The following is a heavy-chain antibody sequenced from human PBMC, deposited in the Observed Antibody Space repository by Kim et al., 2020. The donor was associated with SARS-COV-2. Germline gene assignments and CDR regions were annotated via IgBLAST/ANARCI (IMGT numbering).Heavy chain of an antibody. CDR3: AKGLRRGWFDIYGLHY. CDR1: GFTFGDYA. CDR2: ISWNSGSI. Sequence: GGSLRLSCAASGFTFGDYAMHWVRQAPGKGLEWVSGISWNSGSIGYADSVKGRFTISRDNAKNSLYLQMNSLRAEDTALYYCAKGLRRGWFDIYGLHYWGQGTLVTVSS. J-gene: IGHJ4*02. V-gene: IGHV3-9*01. D-gene: IGHD6-19*01.